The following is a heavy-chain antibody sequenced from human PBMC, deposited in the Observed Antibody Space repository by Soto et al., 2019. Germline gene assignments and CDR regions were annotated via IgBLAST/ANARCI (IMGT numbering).Heavy chain of an antibody. J-gene: IGHJ6*03. CDR3: ARRQKYIGYCSSTSCYGDYYYYMDV. CDR1: GYSFTSYW. D-gene: IGHD2-2*01. V-gene: IGHV5-51*01. Sequence: GESLKISCKGSGYSFTSYWIGWVRQMPGKGLEWMGIIYPGDSDTRYSPSFQGQVTISADKSISTANLQWSSLKASDTAMYYCARRQKYIGYCSSTSCYGDYYYYMDVWGKGTTVTVSS. CDR2: IYPGDSDT.